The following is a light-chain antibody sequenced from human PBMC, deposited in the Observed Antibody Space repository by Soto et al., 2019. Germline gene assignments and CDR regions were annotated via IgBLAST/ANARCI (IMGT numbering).Light chain of an antibody. CDR3: QQRNIWPPVT. V-gene: IGKV3-11*01. CDR1: PSVTNY. CDR2: GAF. Sequence: EIVLTQSPATLSLSPGERATLSCRSSPSVTNYVAWYQQKPGQPPSLLIYGAFNRAAGIPARFSGSGSGTDFPLTISSLEPEDSAVYYCQQRNIWPPVTFCQGTRLEIK. J-gene: IGKJ5*01.